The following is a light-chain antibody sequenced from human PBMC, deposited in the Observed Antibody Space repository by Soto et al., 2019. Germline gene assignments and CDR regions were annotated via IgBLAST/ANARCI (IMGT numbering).Light chain of an antibody. CDR2: KAS. CDR3: QQYNTYST. V-gene: IGKV1-5*03. CDR1: QNVENY. J-gene: IGKJ5*01. Sequence: DIQMTQSPSTLSATAGDRVTITCRASQNVENYLAWYQQKPGKAPKLLIYKASGLESGVPSRFSGGGSGTEFTLTISSLQPDDFATYYCQQYNTYSTFGQGTRLEIK.